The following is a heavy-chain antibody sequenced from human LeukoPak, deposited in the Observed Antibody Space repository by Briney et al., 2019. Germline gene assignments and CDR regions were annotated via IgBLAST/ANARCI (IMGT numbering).Heavy chain of an antibody. D-gene: IGHD2-2*02. CDR2: ISSRSSYI. CDR3: ASYCTSTNCYTSGDY. V-gene: IGHV3-21*04. CDR1: GFTFSSYS. Sequence: GGSLRLSCAASGFTFSSYSMNWVRQAPGKGLEWVSSISSRSSYIYYADSVKGRFTISRDNAKNTLYLQMNSLRAEDTAVYYCASYCTSTNCYTSGDYWGQGTLVTVSS. J-gene: IGHJ4*02.